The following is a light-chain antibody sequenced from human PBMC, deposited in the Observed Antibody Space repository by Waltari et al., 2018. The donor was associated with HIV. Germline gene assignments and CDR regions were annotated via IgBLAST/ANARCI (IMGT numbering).Light chain of an antibody. Sequence: EIVLTQSPGTLSLPAGERATLSCGASQSVSNNYLLWYQQKPGQAPRLLIYDASSRATGIPDRFSGSGSGTDFTLTISRLEPEDSAVYYCQQYGSSPPYTFGQGTKLEIK. CDR2: DAS. CDR3: QQYGSSPPYT. V-gene: IGKV3-20*01. J-gene: IGKJ2*01. CDR1: QSVSNNY.